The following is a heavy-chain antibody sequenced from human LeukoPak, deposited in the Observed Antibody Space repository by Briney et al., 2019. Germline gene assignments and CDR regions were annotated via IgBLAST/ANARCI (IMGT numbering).Heavy chain of an antibody. CDR3: AKGRSTIFGVIIISPDFDY. CDR1: GFTFSSYE. V-gene: IGHV3-23*01. Sequence: GGSLRLSCAASGFTFSSYEMSWVRQAPGKGLEWVSVISGSGGSAYYADSVKGRFTISRDNSKNTLHLQMNSLRAEDTAVYYCAKGRSTIFGVIIISPDFDYWGQGTLVTVSS. D-gene: IGHD3-3*01. CDR2: ISGSGGSA. J-gene: IGHJ4*02.